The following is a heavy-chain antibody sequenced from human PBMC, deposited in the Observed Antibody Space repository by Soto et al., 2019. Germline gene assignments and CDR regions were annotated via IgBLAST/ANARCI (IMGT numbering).Heavy chain of an antibody. CDR2: ISSSSSYI. V-gene: IGHV3-21*01. CDR1: GFTFSSYS. J-gene: IGHJ5*02. D-gene: IGHD3-10*01. CDR3: ARDGGIWFGDPRPVNWFDP. Sequence: GGSLRLSCAASGFTFSSYSMNWVRQAPGKGLEWVSSISSSSSYIYYADSVKGRFTISRDNAKNSLYLQMNSPGAEDTAVYYCARDGGIWFGDPRPVNWFDPWGQGTLVTVSS.